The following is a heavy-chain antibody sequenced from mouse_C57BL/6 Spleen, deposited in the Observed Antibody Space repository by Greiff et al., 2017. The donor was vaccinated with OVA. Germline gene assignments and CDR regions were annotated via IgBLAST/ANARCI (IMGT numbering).Heavy chain of an antibody. CDR1: GFTFSDYG. Sequence: EVMLVESGGGLVKPGGSLKLSCAASGFTFSDYGMHWVRQAPEKGLEWVAYISSGSSTIYYADTVKGRFTISRDNAKNTLFLQMTSLRSEDTAMYYCARREVVASDWYFDVWGTGTTVTVSS. V-gene: IGHV5-17*01. CDR2: ISSGSSTI. D-gene: IGHD1-1*01. J-gene: IGHJ1*03. CDR3: ARREVVASDWYFDV.